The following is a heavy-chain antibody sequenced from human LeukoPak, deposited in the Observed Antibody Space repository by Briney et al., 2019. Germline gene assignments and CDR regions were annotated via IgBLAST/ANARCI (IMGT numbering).Heavy chain of an antibody. CDR2: INGRGDDS. J-gene: IGHJ4*02. CDR3: AKDKLTMVPPRY. Sequence: GGSLRLSCVVSDFTFAVSWVRQAPGKGLEWISTINGRGDDSFHADSVKGRFTISRDNSKNTLYLQMNSLRAEDTAVYYCAKDKLTMVPPRYWGQGTLVTVSS. V-gene: IGHV3-23*01. CDR1: DFTFA. D-gene: IGHD3-10*01.